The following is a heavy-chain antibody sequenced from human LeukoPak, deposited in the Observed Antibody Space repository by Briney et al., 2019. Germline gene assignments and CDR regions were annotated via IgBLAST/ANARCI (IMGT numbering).Heavy chain of an antibody. CDR1: GDSISSGNYY. J-gene: IGHJ4*02. CDR3: AREGDYYDTSGTLDY. CDR2: IYTSGST. D-gene: IGHD3-22*01. Sequence: KSSETLSLTCTVSGDSISSGNYYWSWIRKPAGKGLECIGRIYTSGSTNYNPSLKSRVTISVDTSKNQFSLKLSSVTAADTAVYYCAREGDYYDTSGTLDYWGQGTLVTVSS. V-gene: IGHV4-61*02.